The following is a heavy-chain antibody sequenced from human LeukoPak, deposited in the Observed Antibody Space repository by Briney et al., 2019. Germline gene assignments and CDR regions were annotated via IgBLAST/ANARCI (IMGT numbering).Heavy chain of an antibody. CDR3: PRDKYYSDSRTYSAFWL. D-gene: IGHD3-22*01. V-gene: IGHV3-48*03. Sequence: GGSLRLSCAASGFTFSSYEMNWVRQAPGKGLEWVSYIDSSARSMLYADSVKGRFSISRDNAKNSLYLQMNSLRAEDTAVYYCPRDKYYSDSRTYSAFWLWGQGTLVTVSS. J-gene: IGHJ1*01. CDR1: GFTFSSYE. CDR2: IDSSARSM.